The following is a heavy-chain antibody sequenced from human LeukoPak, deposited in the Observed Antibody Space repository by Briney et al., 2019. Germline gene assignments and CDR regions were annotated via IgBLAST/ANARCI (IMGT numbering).Heavy chain of an antibody. Sequence: SETLSLTCAVYGGSFSGYYWSWIRQPPGKGLEWIGEISHRGRTNYNPSLKSRVTISVDTSKNQFSLKLSSVTAADTAVYFCARDHPVADWAPDIWGRGTMVTVSS. CDR1: GGSFSGYY. D-gene: IGHD3-9*01. CDR2: ISHRGRT. V-gene: IGHV4-34*01. J-gene: IGHJ3*02. CDR3: ARDHPVADWAPDI.